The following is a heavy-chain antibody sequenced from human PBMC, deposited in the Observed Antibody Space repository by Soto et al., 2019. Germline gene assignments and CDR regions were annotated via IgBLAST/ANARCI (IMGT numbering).Heavy chain of an antibody. CDR3: ARVGSGWETHNAFDI. CDR2: IIPIFGTA. J-gene: IGHJ3*02. V-gene: IGHV1-69*13. CDR1: GGTFSSYA. D-gene: IGHD6-19*01. Sequence: SVKVSCKASGGTFSSYASSWVRQAPGQGLEWMGGIIPIFGTANYARKFQGRVTITADESTSTGYMELSSLRSEDTAVYYCARVGSGWETHNAFDIWGRGKMVTVSS.